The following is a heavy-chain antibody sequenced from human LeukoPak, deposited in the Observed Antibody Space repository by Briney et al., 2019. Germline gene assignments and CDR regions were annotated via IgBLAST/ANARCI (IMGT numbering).Heavy chain of an antibody. Sequence: SETLSLTCTVSGGSISSGDYYWSWIRPPPGKGLEWIGYIYYSGSTYYNPSLKSRVTISVDTSKNQFSLKLSSVTAADTAVYYCARVPLDYGDYTASYYYYGMDVWGKGTTVTVSS. CDR3: ARVPLDYGDYTASYYYYGMDV. J-gene: IGHJ6*04. V-gene: IGHV4-30-4*01. CDR2: IYYSGST. D-gene: IGHD4-17*01. CDR1: GGSISSGDYY.